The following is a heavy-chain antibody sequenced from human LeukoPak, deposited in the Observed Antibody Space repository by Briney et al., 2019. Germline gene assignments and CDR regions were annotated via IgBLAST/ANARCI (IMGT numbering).Heavy chain of an antibody. Sequence: SETLSLTCAVYGGSFSGYYWSWIRQPPGKGLEWIGEINHSGSTNYNPSLKSRVTISVDTSKNQFSLKLSSVTAADTAVYYCARGVTAVAGPVGYWGQGTLVTVSS. J-gene: IGHJ4*02. D-gene: IGHD6-19*01. CDR2: INHSGST. V-gene: IGHV4-34*01. CDR3: ARGVTAVAGPVGY. CDR1: GGSFSGYY.